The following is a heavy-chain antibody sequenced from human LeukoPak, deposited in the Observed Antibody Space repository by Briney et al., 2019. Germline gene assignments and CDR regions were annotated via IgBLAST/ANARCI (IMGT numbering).Heavy chain of an antibody. J-gene: IGHJ4*02. D-gene: IGHD6-6*01. CDR3: ARAHSSSSFDY. Sequence: GGSLRLSCAASGFTFSSYSMNWVRQAPGKGLEWVSSVSSSSSYIHYADSVKGRFTISRDNAKNSLYLQVNSLRAEDTAVYYCARAHSSSSFDYWGQGTLVAVSS. CDR2: VSSSSSYI. CDR1: GFTFSSYS. V-gene: IGHV3-21*01.